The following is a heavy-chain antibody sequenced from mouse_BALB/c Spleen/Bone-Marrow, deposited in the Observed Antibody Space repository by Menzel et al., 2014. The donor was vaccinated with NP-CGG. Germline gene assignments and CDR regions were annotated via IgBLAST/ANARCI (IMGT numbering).Heavy chain of an antibody. CDR1: GFTFSSYA. CDR3: ARGGYYYFDS. J-gene: IGHJ2*01. D-gene: IGHD1-2*01. V-gene: IGHV5-6-5*01. Sequence: KLMESGGGLVEPGGSLKLSCAASGFTFSSYAMSWVRQTPEKRLEWVASIISGGSTYYPDSVKGRFTISRDNARNILYLQMSSLRSEDTAMYYCARGGYYYFDSWGQGTTLTVSS. CDR2: IISGGST.